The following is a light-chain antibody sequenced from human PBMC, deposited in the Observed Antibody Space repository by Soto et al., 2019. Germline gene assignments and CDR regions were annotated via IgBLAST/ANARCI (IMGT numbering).Light chain of an antibody. CDR3: QQRSNWPPIT. J-gene: IGKJ5*01. CDR1: QSVSSSY. CDR2: GAS. V-gene: IGKV3D-20*02. Sequence: IVFTQSPGTLSLSPGERATLSCRASQSVSSSYLAWYQQKPGQAPRLLIYGASTRATGIPARFSGSGSGTDFTLTISSLEPEDFAVYYCQQRSNWPPITFGQGTRLEI.